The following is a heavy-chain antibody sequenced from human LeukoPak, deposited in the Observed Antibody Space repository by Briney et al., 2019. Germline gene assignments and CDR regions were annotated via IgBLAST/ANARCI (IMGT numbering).Heavy chain of an antibody. Sequence: NPSETLSLTCTVSGGSISSSSYYWGWIRQPPGKGLEWIGRIYYSGSTYYNPSLKSRVTISVDTSNNQFSLNLSSVTAADTAVYYCAREGPWQLVLLSTYHPWFDPWGQGTLVTVSS. CDR3: AREGPWQLVLLSTYHPWFDP. D-gene: IGHD6-6*01. V-gene: IGHV4-39*07. J-gene: IGHJ5*02. CDR1: GGSISSSSYY. CDR2: IYYSGST.